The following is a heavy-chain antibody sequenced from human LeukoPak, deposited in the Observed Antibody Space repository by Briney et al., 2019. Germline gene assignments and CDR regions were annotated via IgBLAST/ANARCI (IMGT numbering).Heavy chain of an antibody. V-gene: IGHV3-30*18. D-gene: IGHD6-13*01. CDR3: AKDLDVVSSSSWYFDY. CDR1: GFTFSSYG. CDR2: ISHDGSNK. Sequence: GGSLRLSCAASGFTFSSYGMHWVRQAPGKGLEWVAVISHDGSNKYYADSVKGRFTISRDNSKNTLYLQMNSLRAEDTAVYYCAKDLDVVSSSSWYFDYWGQGTLVTVSS. J-gene: IGHJ4*02.